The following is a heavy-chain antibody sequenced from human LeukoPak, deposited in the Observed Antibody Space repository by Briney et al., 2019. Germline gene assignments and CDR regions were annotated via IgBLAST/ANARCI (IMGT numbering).Heavy chain of an antibody. CDR3: ARLKRPYGSGSYYRLNWFDP. V-gene: IGHV4-34*01. Sequence: SETLSLTCAVYGGSFSGYYWSWIRQPPGKGLEWIGKINHSGSTNYNPSLKSRVTISVDTSKNQFSLKLSSVTAADTAVYYCARLKRPYGSGSYYRLNWFDPWGQGTLVTVSS. CDR2: INHSGST. D-gene: IGHD3-10*01. J-gene: IGHJ5*02. CDR1: GGSFSGYY.